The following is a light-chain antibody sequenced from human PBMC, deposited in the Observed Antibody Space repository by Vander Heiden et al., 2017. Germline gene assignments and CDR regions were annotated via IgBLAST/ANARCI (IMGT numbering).Light chain of an antibody. CDR3: NSRDIRGTHVTVI. CDR1: SIRSYY. V-gene: IGLV3-19*01. CDR2: GKN. J-gene: IGLJ2*01. Sequence: SSALTQAPAVSVALGQTVRITCQGDSIRSYYASWYQQKPGQDPGTVIYGKNNRPEGIPDRCAASSSGNTASLTISGAQAEEEAAYDCNSRDIRGTHVTVIFGGGTKLTVL.